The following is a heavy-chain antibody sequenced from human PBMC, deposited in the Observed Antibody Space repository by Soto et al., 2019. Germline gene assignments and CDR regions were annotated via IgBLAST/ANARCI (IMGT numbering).Heavy chain of an antibody. Sequence: QVQLVQSGAEVKKPGASVKVSCKASGYTFTSYYMHWVRQAPGQGLELMGIINPSGGSTSYAQKFQGRVTMTRDTSTSTVYMELSSLRSEDTAVYYCARDQEGSGWYGWFDPWGQGTMVTVSS. CDR1: GYTFTSYY. V-gene: IGHV1-46*01. D-gene: IGHD6-19*01. CDR3: ARDQEGSGWYGWFDP. CDR2: INPSGGST. J-gene: IGHJ5*02.